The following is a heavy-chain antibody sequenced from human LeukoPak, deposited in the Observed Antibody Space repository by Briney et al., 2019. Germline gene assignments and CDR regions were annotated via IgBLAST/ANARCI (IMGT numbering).Heavy chain of an antibody. CDR3: ARDQVQLCSSGSCYVIDN. V-gene: IGHV3-30*04. D-gene: IGHD2-15*01. Sequence: GGSLTLSCAPSGFTFDIYAMHWVRQAPGRGLEWVAVMSYDGSNKYYADSVKGRFTISRDNSQNTLHLQMSSLRVADTAVYYCARDQVQLCSSGSCYVIDNWGPGTLVAVSS. CDR1: GFTFDIYA. CDR2: MSYDGSNK. J-gene: IGHJ4*02.